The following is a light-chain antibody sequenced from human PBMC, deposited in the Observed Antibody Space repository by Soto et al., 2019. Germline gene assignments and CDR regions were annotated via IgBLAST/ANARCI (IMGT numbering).Light chain of an antibody. Sequence: DIQMTQSPSTLSASVGDRVTITCRASKNINTWVAWYQQKPGKAPKLLIYAASSLQSGVPSRFSGGGSGTDFTLTISSLQPEDFATYYCQQSYSTRWTFGQGTKVDIK. CDR2: AAS. CDR3: QQSYSTRWT. CDR1: KNINTW. J-gene: IGKJ1*01. V-gene: IGKV1-39*01.